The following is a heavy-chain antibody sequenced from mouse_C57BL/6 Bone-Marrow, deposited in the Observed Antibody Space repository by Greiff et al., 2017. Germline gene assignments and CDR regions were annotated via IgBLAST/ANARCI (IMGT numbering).Heavy chain of an antibody. V-gene: IGHV14-2*01. CDR1: GFNIKDYY. CDR3: SRSLMYYGTNY. CDR2: IDPEDGET. D-gene: IGHD1-1*01. Sequence: VQLQQSGAELVKPGASVKLSCTASGFNIKDYYIHWVKQRPEQGLEWIGRIDPEDGETKYAPKFQDKATITADTSSNTAYLQLSSLTSEDTAVYDCSRSLMYYGTNYGGQGTTLTVSA. J-gene: IGHJ2*01.